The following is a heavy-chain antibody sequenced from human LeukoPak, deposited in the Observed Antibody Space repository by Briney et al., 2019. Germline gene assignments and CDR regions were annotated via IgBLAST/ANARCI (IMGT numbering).Heavy chain of an antibody. V-gene: IGHV4-34*01. D-gene: IGHD4-17*01. CDR1: GGSFSGYY. CDR2: INHSGST. J-gene: IGHJ4*02. Sequence: PSETLSLTCAVYGGSFSGYYWSWIRQPPGKGLEWIGEINHSGSTNYNPSLKSRVTISVDTSKNQFSLKLSSVTAADTAVYYCASGDYVFDYWGQGTLVTVSS. CDR3: ASGDYVFDY.